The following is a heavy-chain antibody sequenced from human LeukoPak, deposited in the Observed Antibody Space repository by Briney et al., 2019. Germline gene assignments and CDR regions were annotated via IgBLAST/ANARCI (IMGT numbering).Heavy chain of an antibody. CDR1: GGSFSGYY. CDR3: ARGVSPDY. V-gene: IGHV4-34*01. Sequence: SETLSLTCAVYGGSFSGYYWSWIRQPPGKGLAWIGEINHSGSTNYNPSLKSRVTISVDTSKNQFSLKLSSVTAADTAVYYCARGVSPDYWGQGTLVTVSS. J-gene: IGHJ4*02. CDR2: INHSGST.